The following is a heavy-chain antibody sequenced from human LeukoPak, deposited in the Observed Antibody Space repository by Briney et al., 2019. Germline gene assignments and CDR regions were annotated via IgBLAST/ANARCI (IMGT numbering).Heavy chain of an antibody. CDR1: GFTFSSYS. Sequence: NPGGSLRLSCAASGFTFSSYSMNWVRQAPGKGLEWVSSISSTSSYIYYADSVKGRFTISRDNAKNSLYLQMNSLRAEDTAVYYCASSQQQLVRPFDHWGQGTLVTVSS. CDR2: ISSTSSYI. D-gene: IGHD6-13*01. V-gene: IGHV3-21*01. CDR3: ASSQQQLVRPFDH. J-gene: IGHJ4*02.